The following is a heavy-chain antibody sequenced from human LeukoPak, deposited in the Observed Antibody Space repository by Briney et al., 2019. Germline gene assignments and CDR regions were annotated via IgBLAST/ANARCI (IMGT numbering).Heavy chain of an antibody. CDR2: INHSGST. CDR3: ARVLGTMIVVALRNGGAFDI. CDR1: GVSFSGYY. Sequence: SETLSLTCAVYGVSFSGYYWSWIRQPPGKGLEWIGEINHSGSTNYNPSLKSRVTISVDTSENQFSLKLSSVTAADTAVYYCARVLGTMIVVALRNGGAFDIWGQGTMVTVSS. V-gene: IGHV4-34*01. D-gene: IGHD3-22*01. J-gene: IGHJ3*02.